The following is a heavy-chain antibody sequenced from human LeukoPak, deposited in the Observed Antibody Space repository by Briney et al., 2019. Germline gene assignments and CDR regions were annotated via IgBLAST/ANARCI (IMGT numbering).Heavy chain of an antibody. J-gene: IGHJ3*02. CDR3: ARVEMATITDAFDI. D-gene: IGHD5-24*01. Sequence: GGSLRLSCAASGFTVSSKSMSWVRQAPGKGLEWISVIYSGGSTNYADSVKGRFTIYRDSSKNTLYLQMNSLRAEDTAVYYCARVEMATITDAFDIWGQGTMVTVSS. CDR1: GFTVSSKS. V-gene: IGHV3-53*01. CDR2: IYSGGST.